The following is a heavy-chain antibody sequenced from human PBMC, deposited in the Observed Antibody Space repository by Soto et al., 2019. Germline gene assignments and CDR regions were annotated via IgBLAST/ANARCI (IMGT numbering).Heavy chain of an antibody. J-gene: IGHJ4*02. CDR1: GFTFSSYA. Sequence: GGSLRLSCAASGFTFSSYAMSWVRQAPGKGLEWVSAISGSGGSTYYADSVKGRFTISRDNSKNTLYLQMNSLRAEDTAVYYCAKDRAPIWVATILLDYWGQGTLVTVSS. D-gene: IGHD5-12*01. CDR3: AKDRAPIWVATILLDY. CDR2: ISGSGGST. V-gene: IGHV3-23*01.